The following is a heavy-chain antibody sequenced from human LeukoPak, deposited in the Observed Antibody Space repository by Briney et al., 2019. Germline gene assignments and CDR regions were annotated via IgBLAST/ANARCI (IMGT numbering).Heavy chain of an antibody. CDR1: GFTFSDYY. J-gene: IGHJ4*02. Sequence: GRSLRLSCAASGFTFSDYYMSWVRQAPGKGLEWVSYVSSGGTTIYYADSVKGRFTISRDNAKNSLYLQMNSLRAEDTAVYYCASHNPDAGYWGQGTLVTVSS. V-gene: IGHV3-11*04. CDR3: ASHNPDAGY. CDR2: VSSGGTTI. D-gene: IGHD1-14*01.